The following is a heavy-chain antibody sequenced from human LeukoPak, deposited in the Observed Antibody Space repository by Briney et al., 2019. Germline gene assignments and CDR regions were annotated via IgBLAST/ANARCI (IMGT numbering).Heavy chain of an antibody. CDR1: GYPFSDSY. V-gene: IGHV1-69-2*01. Sequence: ASVKISCKASGYPFSDSYMHWVQQAPGKGLEWMGRVDPEDGETIYAEKFQGRVTLTAVTSTDTAYMELGSLRSEDTAIYYCATMSGDYGEDAFDIWGQGTMVTVSS. D-gene: IGHD4-17*01. CDR2: VDPEDGET. CDR3: ATMSGDYGEDAFDI. J-gene: IGHJ3*02.